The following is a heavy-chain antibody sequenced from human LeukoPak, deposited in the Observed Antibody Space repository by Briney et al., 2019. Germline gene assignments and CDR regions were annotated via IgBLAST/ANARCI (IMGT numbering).Heavy chain of an antibody. CDR1: GYTFTGYY. V-gene: IGHV1-2*02. CDR3: AKRYSSGWGYFDY. Sequence: GASVKVSCKASGYTFTGYYMHWVRQAPGQGLEWMGWINPNRGGTNYAQKFQGRVAMTRDTSTSTAYMELSRLRYDDTAVYYCAKRYSSGWGYFDYWGQGTLVTVSS. J-gene: IGHJ4*02. D-gene: IGHD6-25*01. CDR2: INPNRGGT.